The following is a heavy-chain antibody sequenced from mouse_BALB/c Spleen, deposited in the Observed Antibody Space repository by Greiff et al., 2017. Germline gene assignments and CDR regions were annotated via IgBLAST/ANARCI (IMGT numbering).Heavy chain of an antibody. Sequence: EVQLQQSGAELVRPGALVKLSCKASGFNINDYYMHWVKQRPEQGLEWIGWIDPENGNTIYDPKFQGKGSITADTSSNTAYLQLSSLTSEDTAVYYCARGPTVEHVDYWGQGTTLTVAA. V-gene: IGHV14-1*02. CDR3: ARGPTVEHVDY. CDR1: GFNINDYY. CDR2: IDPENGNT. J-gene: IGHJ2*01. D-gene: IGHD1-1*01.